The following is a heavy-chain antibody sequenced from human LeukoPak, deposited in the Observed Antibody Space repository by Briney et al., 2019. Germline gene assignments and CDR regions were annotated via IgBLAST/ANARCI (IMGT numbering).Heavy chain of an antibody. CDR3: ARDLYRIVVVPHYFDY. D-gene: IGHD3-22*01. CDR1: GFTFRSYE. V-gene: IGHV3-48*03. CDR2: LSSSGSAF. Sequence: GGSLTLSCEDSGFTFRSYEMNWVRQAPGKGLEWIAYLSSSGSAFSYADSVKGRFTISRDNAKNSLYLQMNSLRAEDTAVYYCARDLYRIVVVPHYFDYWGQGTLVTVSS. J-gene: IGHJ4*02.